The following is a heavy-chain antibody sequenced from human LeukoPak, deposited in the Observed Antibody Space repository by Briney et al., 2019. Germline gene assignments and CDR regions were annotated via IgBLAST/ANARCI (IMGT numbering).Heavy chain of an antibody. CDR1: GGSISSSNW. Sequence: SGTLSLTCAVSGGSISSSNWWSWVRQPPGKGLEWIGEIYHSGSTNYNPSFKSRVTISVDKSKNQFSLKLSSVTAADTAVYYCASRSILLWTFDYWGQGTLVTVSS. D-gene: IGHD3-10*01. CDR3: ASRSILLWTFDY. V-gene: IGHV4-4*02. CDR2: IYHSGST. J-gene: IGHJ4*02.